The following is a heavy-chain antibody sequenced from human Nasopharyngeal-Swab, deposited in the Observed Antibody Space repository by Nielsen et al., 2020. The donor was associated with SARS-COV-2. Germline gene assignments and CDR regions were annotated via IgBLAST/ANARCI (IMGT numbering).Heavy chain of an antibody. CDR1: GFTFSSYA. CDR2: ISYDGSNK. V-gene: IGHV3-30-3*01. D-gene: IGHD4-17*01. CDR3: ARGGPDYGDYDGFDP. J-gene: IGHJ5*02. Sequence: GGSLRPSCAASGFTFSSYAMHWVRQAPGKGLEWVAVISYDGSNKYYADSVKGRFTISRDNSKDTLYLQMNSLRAEDTAVYYCARGGPDYGDYDGFDPWGQGTLVTVSS.